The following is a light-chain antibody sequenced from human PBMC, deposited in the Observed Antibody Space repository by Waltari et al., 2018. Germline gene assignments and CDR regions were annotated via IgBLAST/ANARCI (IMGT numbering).Light chain of an antibody. J-gene: IGKJ1*01. Sequence: DIQLTQSPSTLSASVGDRVTLTCRASQGIGRWLAWYQQKPGKTPDLLIYKASIVERGVPSRFSGSGSVTEFTLSITGLQPLDVATYYCQEYDSHWSFGQGTKVEIK. V-gene: IGKV1-5*03. CDR3: QEYDSHWS. CDR1: QGIGRW. CDR2: KAS.